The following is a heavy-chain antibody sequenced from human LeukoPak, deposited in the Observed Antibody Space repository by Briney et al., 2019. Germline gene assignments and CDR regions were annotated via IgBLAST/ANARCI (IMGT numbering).Heavy chain of an antibody. Sequence: SETLSLTCTVSGGSISSSSYYWGWIRQPPGKGLEWIGSIYYSGSTYYNPSLKSRVTISVDPSKNQFSLKLSSVTAADTAVYYCARRAYSDYGGVSVDPWGQGTLVTVSS. CDR1: GGSISSSSYY. J-gene: IGHJ5*02. CDR3: ARRAYSDYGGVSVDP. D-gene: IGHD4-11*01. V-gene: IGHV4-39*01. CDR2: IYYSGST.